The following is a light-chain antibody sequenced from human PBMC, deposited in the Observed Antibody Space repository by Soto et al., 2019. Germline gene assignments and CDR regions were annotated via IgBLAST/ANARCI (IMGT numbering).Light chain of an antibody. J-gene: IGKJ4*01. CDR1: QSLTNSF. CDR3: QQYGSSPLT. V-gene: IGKV3-20*01. Sequence: EFVLTQSPGTLSLSPGERATLSCRASQSLTNSFIAWYQQRPGQAPRLFIYDTSSRASGIPDRFSGSGSGTDFTLTISRLETEDFAVFYCQQYGSSPLTFGGGTKV. CDR2: DTS.